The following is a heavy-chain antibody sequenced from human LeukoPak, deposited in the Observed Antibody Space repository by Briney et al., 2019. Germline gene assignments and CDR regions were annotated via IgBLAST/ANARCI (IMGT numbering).Heavy chain of an antibody. V-gene: IGHV3-23*01. CDR3: AKDTRRVGSTDY. CDR2: ISGSGGYT. Sequence: GESLRLSCAASGFTFSSYAMGWVRQAPGKGLEWVSAISGSGGYTYYADSVKGRFTISRDNSKNTLYLQMSSLRAEDTAVYYCAKDTRRVGSTDYWGQGTLVTVSS. D-gene: IGHD1-26*01. J-gene: IGHJ4*02. CDR1: GFTFSSYA.